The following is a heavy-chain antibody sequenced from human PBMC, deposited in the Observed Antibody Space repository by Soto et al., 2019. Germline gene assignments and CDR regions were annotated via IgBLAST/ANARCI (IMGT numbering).Heavy chain of an antibody. CDR1: GDSVSSNSAA. CDR3: ARVRYSSSWGTYYYYGMDV. J-gene: IGHJ6*02. Sequence: SQTLSLTCAISGDSVSSNSAAWNWIRQSPSRGLEWLGRTYYRSKWYNDYVVSVKSRITINPDTSKNQFSLQLNSVTPEDTAVYYCARVRYSSSWGTYYYYGMDVWGQGTTVTVSS. V-gene: IGHV6-1*01. CDR2: TYYRSKWYN. D-gene: IGHD6-13*01.